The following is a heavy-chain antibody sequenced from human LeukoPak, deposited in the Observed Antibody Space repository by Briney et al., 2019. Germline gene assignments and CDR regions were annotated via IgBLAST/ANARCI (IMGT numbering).Heavy chain of an antibody. CDR2: ISYDGSNK. CDR3: ASTSGYDWSVSTYGMDV. CDR1: GFTFSSYG. Sequence: GGSLRLSCAASGFTFSSYGMHWVRQAPGKGLEWVAVISYDGSNKYYADSVKGRFTISRDNSKNTLYLQMNSLRAEDTAVYYCASTSGYDWSVSTYGMDVWGQGTTVTVSS. J-gene: IGHJ6*02. V-gene: IGHV3-30*03. D-gene: IGHD5-12*01.